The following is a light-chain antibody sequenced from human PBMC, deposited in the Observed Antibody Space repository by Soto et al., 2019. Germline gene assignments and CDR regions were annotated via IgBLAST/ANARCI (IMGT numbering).Light chain of an antibody. J-gene: IGKJ1*01. Sequence: EIVLTQSPATLSSFPGDRVTLSCRASQSISDTLAWYQQKPGQAPRLLIYSASRGATGFPARFSGSGSGTQLTLTISRLQYEDFAVYYCQKYNNWPWTFGQGTKVDIK. CDR1: QSISDT. V-gene: IGKV3-15*01. CDR3: QKYNNWPWT. CDR2: SAS.